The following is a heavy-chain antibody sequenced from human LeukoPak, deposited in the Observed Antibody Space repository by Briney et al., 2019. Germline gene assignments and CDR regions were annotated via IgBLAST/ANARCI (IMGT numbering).Heavy chain of an antibody. J-gene: IGHJ5*02. CDR3: VRLSWELGDGGVT. D-gene: IGHD1-26*01. CDR2: INSDGSST. CDR1: GFTFSSYW. V-gene: IGHV3-74*01. Sequence: PGGSLRLSCEGTGFTFSSYWMHWVRQAPGKGLVWISRINSDGSSTSYADSVKGRFTISRDNAKNTLYLQMNSLRAEDTAVYYCVRLSWELGDGGVTWGQGTLVTVSS.